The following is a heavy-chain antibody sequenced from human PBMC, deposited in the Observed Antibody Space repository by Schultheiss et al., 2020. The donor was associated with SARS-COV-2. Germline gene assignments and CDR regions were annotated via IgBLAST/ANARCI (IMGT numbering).Heavy chain of an antibody. CDR1: GGSISSGGYY. CDR2: INHSGST. CDR3: ARGRGESSSWYIWYFDL. Sequence: SETLSLTCTVSGGSISSGGYYWSWIRQHPGKGLEWIGEINHSGSTNYNPSLKSRVTISVDTSKNQFSLKLSSVTAADTAVYYCARGRGESSSWYIWYFDLWGRGTLVTVSS. D-gene: IGHD6-13*01. J-gene: IGHJ2*01. V-gene: IGHV4-61*08.